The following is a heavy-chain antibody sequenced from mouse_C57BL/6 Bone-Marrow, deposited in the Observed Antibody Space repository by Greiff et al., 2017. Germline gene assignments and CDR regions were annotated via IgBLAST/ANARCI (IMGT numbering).Heavy chain of an antibody. V-gene: IGHV5-17*01. D-gene: IGHD1-1*01. CDR3: ARDYYGSSHPYWYFDV. Sequence: DVKLVESGGGLVKPGGSLKLSCAASGFTFSDYGMHWVRQAPEKGLEWVAYISSGSSTIYYADTVKGRFTIARDNAKNTLFLQMTSLRSEDTAMYYCARDYYGSSHPYWYFDVWGTGTTVTVSS. J-gene: IGHJ1*03. CDR1: GFTFSDYG. CDR2: ISSGSSTI.